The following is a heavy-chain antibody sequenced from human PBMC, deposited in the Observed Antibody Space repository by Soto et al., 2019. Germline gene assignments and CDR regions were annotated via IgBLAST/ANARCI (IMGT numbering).Heavy chain of an antibody. V-gene: IGHV3-23*01. D-gene: IGHD3-22*01. Sequence: EVQLLESGGGLVQPGGSLRLSCAASGFTFSSYAMSWVRQAPGKGLEWVSAISGSGGSTYYADSVKGRFTISRDNSKNTLYLQMNSLRAEDTAVYYCAKVHDSSGYYYWYFDLWGRXTLVXVXS. CDR1: GFTFSSYA. CDR3: AKVHDSSGYYYWYFDL. J-gene: IGHJ2*01. CDR2: ISGSGGST.